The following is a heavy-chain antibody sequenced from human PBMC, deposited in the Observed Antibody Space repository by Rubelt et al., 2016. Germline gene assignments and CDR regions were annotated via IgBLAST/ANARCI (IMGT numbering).Heavy chain of an antibody. Sequence: QVQLQQWGAGLLKPSETLSLTCAVYGGSFSGYYWSWIRQPPGKGLEWIGEINHSGSTNYNPSLRGRVTISVYTAKNQFALKLSSVTAADTAVYYCARGEGVATIEFPDYYFDYWGQGTLVTVSS. D-gene: IGHD5-12*01. J-gene: IGHJ4*02. CDR3: ARGEGVATIEFPDYYFDY. CDR2: INHSGST. CDR1: GGSFSGYY. V-gene: IGHV4-34*01.